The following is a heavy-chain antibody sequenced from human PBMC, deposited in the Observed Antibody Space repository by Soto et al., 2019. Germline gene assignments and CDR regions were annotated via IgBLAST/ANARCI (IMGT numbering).Heavy chain of an antibody. V-gene: IGHV3-21*01. Sequence: EVQLVESGGGLVKPGGSLRLSCAASGFTFTTYSMNWVRQAPGKGLEWVSSINGRSNYIYYADSVKGRFTISRDNAKNSLYLQMNILRAEDTAVYYCAREDGIVGATSAFDYWGQGTLVTVSS. J-gene: IGHJ4*02. CDR2: INGRSNYI. D-gene: IGHD1-26*01. CDR3: AREDGIVGATSAFDY. CDR1: GFTFTTYS.